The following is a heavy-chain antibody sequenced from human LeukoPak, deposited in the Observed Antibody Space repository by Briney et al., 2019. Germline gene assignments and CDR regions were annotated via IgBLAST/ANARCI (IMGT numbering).Heavy chain of an antibody. Sequence: PSETLSLTCTVSGGSISGYYWSWIRQPPGKGLEWIGNIYYSGSTNYNPSLKSRVIISVDTSKNQFSLKLSSVTAADTAVYYCARLSSSSQSKGDYWGQGTLVTVSS. CDR3: ARLSSSSQSKGDY. CDR1: GGSISGYY. J-gene: IGHJ4*02. D-gene: IGHD2-2*01. V-gene: IGHV4-59*01. CDR2: IYYSGST.